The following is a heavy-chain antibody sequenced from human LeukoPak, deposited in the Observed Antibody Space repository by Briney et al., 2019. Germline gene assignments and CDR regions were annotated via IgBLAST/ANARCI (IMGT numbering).Heavy chain of an antibody. V-gene: IGHV4-39*01. CDR3: ARLLVVVVAATRAFDM. CDR2: IYYTGST. Sequence: SETLSLTCTVSGGSISSYYWGWIRQPPGKGLGWIGSIYYTGSTYYNPSLKSRVTISVDTSKNQFSLKLSSVTDADTAVYYWARLLVVVVAATRAFDMWGQGTMVTVSS. D-gene: IGHD2-15*01. CDR1: GGSISSYY. J-gene: IGHJ3*02.